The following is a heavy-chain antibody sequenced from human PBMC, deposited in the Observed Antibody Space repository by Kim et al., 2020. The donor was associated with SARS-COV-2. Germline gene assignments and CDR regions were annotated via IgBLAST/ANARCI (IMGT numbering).Heavy chain of an antibody. J-gene: IGHJ4*02. Sequence: GGSLRLSCAASGFTFSTYWMHWVRQAPGKGLVWVSRISTDGSITDYADSVTGRFTISRDNAKNTLYLQLNSLRAEETAVYYCARETGGDGYRNWGQGTLVTVSS. CDR2: ISTDGSIT. V-gene: IGHV3-74*01. D-gene: IGHD3-16*01. CDR3: ARETGGDGYRN. CDR1: GFTFSTYW.